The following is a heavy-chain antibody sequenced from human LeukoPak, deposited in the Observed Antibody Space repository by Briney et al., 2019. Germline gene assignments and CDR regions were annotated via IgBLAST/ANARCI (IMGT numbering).Heavy chain of an antibody. CDR3: ARGYYAPPVGYYYMDL. Sequence: SETLSLTCTVSGGSIDSGDDYWSWIRQPAGKGLEFIGRIYRTGSTTSNPSLQDRLTISIDTSKNQFSLQLTSVTAADTAVYYCARGYYAPPVGYYYMDLWGRGTTVIVSS. CDR2: IYRTGST. CDR1: GGSIDSGDDY. J-gene: IGHJ6*03. V-gene: IGHV4-61*02. D-gene: IGHD3-10*01.